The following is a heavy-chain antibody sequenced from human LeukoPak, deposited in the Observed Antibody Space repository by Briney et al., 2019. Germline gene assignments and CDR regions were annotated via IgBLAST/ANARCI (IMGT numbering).Heavy chain of an antibody. CDR1: GFTFSSYA. CDR3: AKASVGAIGGYFDY. V-gene: IGHV3-23*01. J-gene: IGHJ4*02. Sequence: GGSLRLSCADSGFTFSSYAMSWVRQAPGKGLEWVSGIGDSGGSTYYADSVKGRFTISRDNSKNTLYLQMNSLRAEDTAVYYCAKASVGAIGGYFDYWGQGTLVTVSS. D-gene: IGHD1-26*01. CDR2: IGDSGGST.